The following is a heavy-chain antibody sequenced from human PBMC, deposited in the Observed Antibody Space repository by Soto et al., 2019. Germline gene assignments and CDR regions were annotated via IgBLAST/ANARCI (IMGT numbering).Heavy chain of an antibody. Sequence: SETLSLTCTVSGGSISSGDYYWSWIRQPPGKGLEWIGYIYYSGSTYYNPSLKSRVTTSVDTSKNQFSLKLSSVTAADTAVYYCARATIFGVVTTVYYYYGMDVWGQGTTVT. D-gene: IGHD3-3*01. J-gene: IGHJ6*02. CDR1: GGSISSGDYY. CDR2: IYYSGST. V-gene: IGHV4-30-4*01. CDR3: ARATIFGVVTTVYYYYGMDV.